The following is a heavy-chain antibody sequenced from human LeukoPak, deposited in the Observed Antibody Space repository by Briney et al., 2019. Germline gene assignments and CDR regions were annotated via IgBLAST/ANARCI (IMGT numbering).Heavy chain of an antibody. CDR3: ATEGKTRTWNYYQAKPVY. CDR1: GFTFSSYE. D-gene: IGHD1-7*01. J-gene: IGHJ4*02. V-gene: IGHV3-48*03. CDR2: ISSSGSTI. Sequence: QAGGSLRLSCAASGFTFSSYEMNWVRQAPGKGLEWVSYISSSGSTIYYADSVKGRFTISRDNAKNSLYLQMNSLRAEDTAVYYCATEGKTRTWNYYQAKPVYWGQGTLVTVSS.